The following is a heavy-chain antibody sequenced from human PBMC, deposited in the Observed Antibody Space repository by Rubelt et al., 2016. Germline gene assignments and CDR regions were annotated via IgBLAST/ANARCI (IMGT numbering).Heavy chain of an antibody. V-gene: IGHV3-15*01. Sequence: FTISRDDSKNTLYLQMNSLKTEDTAVYYCTTELVVVAAYDAFDIWGQGTLVTVSS. D-gene: IGHD2-15*01. CDR3: TTELVVVAAYDAFDI. J-gene: IGHJ3*02.